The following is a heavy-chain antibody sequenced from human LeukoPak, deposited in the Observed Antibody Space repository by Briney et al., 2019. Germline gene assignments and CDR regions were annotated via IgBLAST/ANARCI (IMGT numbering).Heavy chain of an antibody. Sequence: ESGPTLLNPTQTLTLTCTFSWLSFRTRATRVGWIRLPSGKPLEWLARIEWDDDKFYSTTRKTRPTISNADSKNQGVLTMTNMDPVETATYYCARDIVVVPAAIRYRNSYYYYYMDVWGKGTTVTVSS. CDR1: WLSFRTRATR. CDR3: ARDIVVVPAAIRYRNSYYYYYMDV. D-gene: IGHD2-2*01. V-gene: IGHV2-70*04. CDR2: IEWDDDK. J-gene: IGHJ6*03.